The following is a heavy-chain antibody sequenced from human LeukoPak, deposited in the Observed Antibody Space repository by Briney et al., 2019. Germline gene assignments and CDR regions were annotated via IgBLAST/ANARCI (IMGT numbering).Heavy chain of an antibody. CDR1: GGSISSSNW. V-gene: IGHV4-4*02. CDR3: ARGLPYYYDSSGYYYAGYYYYYMDV. Sequence: SGTLSLTCAVSGGSISSSNWWSWVRQPPGKGLEWIGEIYHSGSTNYNPSLKSRVTISVDTSKNQFSLKLSSVTAADTAVYYCARGLPYYYDSSGYYYAGYYYYYMDVWGKGTTVTISS. J-gene: IGHJ6*03. CDR2: IYHSGST. D-gene: IGHD3-22*01.